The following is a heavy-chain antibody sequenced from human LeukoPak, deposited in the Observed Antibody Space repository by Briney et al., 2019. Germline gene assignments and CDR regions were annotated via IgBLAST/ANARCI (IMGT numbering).Heavy chain of an antibody. J-gene: IGHJ6*02. CDR3: AKEDSSSSYYYYYGMDV. V-gene: IGHV3-48*01. Sequence: PGGSLRLSCAASGFTFSSYSMNWVRQAPGKGLEWVSYISSSSSTIYYADSVKGRFTISRDNSKNTLYLQMNSLRAEDTAVYYCAKEDSSSSYYYYYGMDVWGQGTTVTVSS. CDR1: GFTFSSYS. CDR2: ISSSSSTI. D-gene: IGHD6-6*01.